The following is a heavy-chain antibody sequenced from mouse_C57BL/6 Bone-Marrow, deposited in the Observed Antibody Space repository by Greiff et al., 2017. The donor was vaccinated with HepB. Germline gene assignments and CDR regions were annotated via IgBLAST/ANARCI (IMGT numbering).Heavy chain of an antibody. CDR1: GFTFSDYY. J-gene: IGHJ3*01. D-gene: IGHD2-5*01. Sequence: DVQLVESGGGLVQPGGSLKLSCAASGFTFSDYYMYWVRQTPEKRLEWVAYISNGGGSTYYPDTVKGRFTIPRDNAKNTLYLQMSRLKSEDTAMYYCARQNYSNGFCAYWGQGTLVTVSA. V-gene: IGHV5-12*01. CDR2: ISNGGGST. CDR3: ARQNYSNGFCAY.